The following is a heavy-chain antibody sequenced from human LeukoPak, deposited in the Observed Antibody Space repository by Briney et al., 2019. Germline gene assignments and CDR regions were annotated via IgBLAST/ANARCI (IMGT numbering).Heavy chain of an antibody. Sequence: SVKGSCKASGGTFTSYAISWGRHAPGQGLECMGRIIPIFGTANSAHKCQSRVTITTAESTSTAYMELSSLRSEDTAVYYCAREAPAARYYYYYMDLWGKGTTVTVSS. CDR1: GGTFTSYA. CDR2: IIPIFGTA. CDR3: AREAPAARYYYYYMDL. J-gene: IGHJ6*03. D-gene: IGHD2-2*01. V-gene: IGHV1-69*05.